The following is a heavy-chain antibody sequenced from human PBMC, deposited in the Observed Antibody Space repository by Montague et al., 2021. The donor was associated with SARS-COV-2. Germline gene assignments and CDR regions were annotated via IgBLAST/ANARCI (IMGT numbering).Heavy chain of an antibody. CDR2: INHSGST. J-gene: IGHJ4*02. CDR1: VGSLSGYY. Sequence: SETLSLTCAVYVGSLSGYYWSWIRQPPGKGLEWIGEINHSGSTNYNPSLRSRITILVDTSKNQFSLKLSSVTAADTAVYYCARAQNICFIANCVNYFDLWGLGALVSVSS. CDR3: ARAQNICFIANCVNYFDL. V-gene: IGHV4-34*01. D-gene: IGHD1-1*01.